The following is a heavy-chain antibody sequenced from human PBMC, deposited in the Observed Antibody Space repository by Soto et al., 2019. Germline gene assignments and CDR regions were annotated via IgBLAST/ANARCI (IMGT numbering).Heavy chain of an antibody. J-gene: IGHJ4*02. CDR2: IASGGDT. D-gene: IGHD2-15*01. V-gene: IGHV3-13*01. CDR3: ARALGRNCYWRGSYVCTSSPPDY. CDR1: GFTFSSYD. Sequence: EVQLVESGGGLVQPGGSLRLSCAASGFTFSSYDMHWVRQATGKGLEWVSAIASGGDTYYPDSVKGRFTISRENAKNSLYLQMNSLGAGDTAVNYCARALGRNCYWRGSYVCTSSPPDYWGQGTLVTVSS.